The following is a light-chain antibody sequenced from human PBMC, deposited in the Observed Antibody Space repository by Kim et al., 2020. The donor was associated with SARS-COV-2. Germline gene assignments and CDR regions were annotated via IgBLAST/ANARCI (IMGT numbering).Light chain of an antibody. Sequence: SPGESAPLCCRASQSVSSSYLAWYQQKPGQAPRLLIYGASSRATGIPDRFSGSGSGTDFTLTISRLEPEDFAVYYCQQYGSSPRTFGQGTKVEIK. CDR2: GAS. CDR3: QQYGSSPRT. CDR1: QSVSSSY. J-gene: IGKJ1*01. V-gene: IGKV3-20*01.